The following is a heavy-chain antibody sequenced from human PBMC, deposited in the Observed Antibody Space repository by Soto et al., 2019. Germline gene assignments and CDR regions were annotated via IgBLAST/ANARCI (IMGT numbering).Heavy chain of an antibody. CDR3: VKGYWKGDV. Sequence: EVQLLESGGGLVQPGGSLRLSCAASGFTFSPYAMNWVRQAPGNGLEWVPAISGSGGSIHYADSVKGRFTISRDNSKNTLYLQMNSLRDEDTAVYHCVKGYWKGDVWGQGTTVTVSS. V-gene: IGHV3-23*01. CDR2: ISGSGGSI. J-gene: IGHJ6*02. D-gene: IGHD1-1*01. CDR1: GFTFSPYA.